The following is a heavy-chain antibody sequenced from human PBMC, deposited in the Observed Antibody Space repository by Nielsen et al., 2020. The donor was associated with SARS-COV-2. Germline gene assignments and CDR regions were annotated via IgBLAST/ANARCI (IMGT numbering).Heavy chain of an antibody. J-gene: IGHJ3*02. CDR2: IDPSDSYT. V-gene: IGHV5-10-1*01. CDR1: GYSFTSYW. CDR3: ARHGSGFVDTAMVTAFDI. Sequence: GESLKISCKGSGYSFTSYWISWVRQMPGKGLEWMGRIDPSDSYTNYSPSFQGHVTISADKSISTAYLQWSSLKASDTAMYYCARHGSGFVDTAMVTAFDIWGQGTMVTVSS. D-gene: IGHD5-18*01.